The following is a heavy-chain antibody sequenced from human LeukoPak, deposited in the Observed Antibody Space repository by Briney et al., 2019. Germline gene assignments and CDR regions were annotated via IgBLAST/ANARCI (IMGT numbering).Heavy chain of an antibody. CDR2: ISYSSTYI. D-gene: IGHD1-26*01. V-gene: IGHV3-21*04. J-gene: IGHJ3*02. CDR1: GFTFSRYG. CDR3: AKGASDVYSGSYSYAFDI. Sequence: PGGSLRLSCAASGFTFSRYGMDWVRQAPGKGLEWVSSISYSSTYIKYADSVKGRFTISRDNAKNSVYLQMNSLRVEDTAVYYCAKGASDVYSGSYSYAFDIWGQGTMVTVSS.